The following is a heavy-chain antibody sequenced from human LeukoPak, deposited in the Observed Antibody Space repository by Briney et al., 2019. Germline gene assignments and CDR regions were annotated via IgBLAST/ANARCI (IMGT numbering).Heavy chain of an antibody. CDR3: ARAPKKSYGSFDY. J-gene: IGHJ4*02. CDR1: GFTFSSYA. D-gene: IGHD5-18*01. CDR2: ISYDGSNK. Sequence: GRSLRLSCAASGFTFSSYAMHWVRQAPGKGLEWVAVISYDGSNKYYADSVKGRFTTSRDNSKNTLYLQMNSPRAEDTAVYYCARAPKKSYGSFDYWGQGTLVTVSS. V-gene: IGHV3-30*04.